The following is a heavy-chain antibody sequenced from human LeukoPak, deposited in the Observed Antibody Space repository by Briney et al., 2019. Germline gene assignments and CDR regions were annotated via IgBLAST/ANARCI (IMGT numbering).Heavy chain of an antibody. D-gene: IGHD2-2*02. CDR2: ISYDGSNK. V-gene: IGHV3-30-3*01. CDR1: GFTFSSYA. CDR3: ARAGGSCSSTSCYNVYYYYYGMDV. Sequence: GGSLRPSCAASGFTFSSYAMHWVRQAPGKGLEWVAVISYDGSNKYYADSVKGRFTISRDNSKNTLYLQMNSLRAEDTAVYYCARAGGSCSSTSCYNVYYYYYGMDVWGQGTTVTVSS. J-gene: IGHJ6*02.